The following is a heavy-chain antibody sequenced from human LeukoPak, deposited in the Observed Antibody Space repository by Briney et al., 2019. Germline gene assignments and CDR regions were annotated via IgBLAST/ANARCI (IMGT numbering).Heavy chain of an antibody. D-gene: IGHD3-16*01. Sequence: PGGSLRLSCAASGFTFSSYGMHWVRQAPGKGPEWVAFIRYDGSNKYYADSVKGRFTISRDNSKNTLYLQMNSLRAEDTAVYYCAKAGGDILDAFDIWGQGTMVTVSS. V-gene: IGHV3-30*02. CDR3: AKAGGDILDAFDI. J-gene: IGHJ3*02. CDR2: IRYDGSNK. CDR1: GFTFSSYG.